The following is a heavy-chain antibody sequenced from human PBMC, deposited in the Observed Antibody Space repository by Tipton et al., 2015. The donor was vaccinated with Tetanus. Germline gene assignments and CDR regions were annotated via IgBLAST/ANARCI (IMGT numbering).Heavy chain of an antibody. V-gene: IGHV4-34*01. Sequence: TLSLTCTVSGGSFSLYYWNWVRQSPGKGLEWIGEISRSGSSNYNPSLKSRVTISADTSRNQFSLTLSSVTAADTAVYYCARGSGWADFWGQGTQVTVSS. CDR1: GGSFSLYY. CDR3: ARGSGWADF. J-gene: IGHJ4*02. D-gene: IGHD6-19*01. CDR2: ISRSGSS.